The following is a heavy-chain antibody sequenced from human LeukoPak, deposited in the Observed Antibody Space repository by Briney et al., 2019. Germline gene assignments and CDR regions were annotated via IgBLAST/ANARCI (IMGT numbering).Heavy chain of an antibody. D-gene: IGHD5-18*01. CDR1: GGSFSGYY. V-gene: IGHV4-34*01. CDR2: INHSGST. CDR3: ARGARDGYSYGPHRPDRSPEFDY. Sequence: SETLSLTCAVYGGSFSGYYWSWIRQPPGKGLEWIGEINHSGSTNYNPSLKSRVTISVDTSKNQFSLKLSSVTAADTAAYYCARGARDGYSYGPHRPDRSPEFDYWGQGTLVTVSS. J-gene: IGHJ4*02.